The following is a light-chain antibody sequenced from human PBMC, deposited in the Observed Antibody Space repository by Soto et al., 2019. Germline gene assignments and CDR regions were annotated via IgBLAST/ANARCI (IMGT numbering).Light chain of an antibody. CDR2: GAS. CDR1: QSVNSN. CDR3: QQYGNFPYT. Sequence: TVMTQSPATVSVTPGERATLSCWASQSVNSNLAWYQQKLGQAPRVLIYGASSRATGVPDRVSGSGSGTDFTLTINRLEPEDFAVYYCQQYGNFPYTLGQRTKVDI. V-gene: IGKV3-20*01. J-gene: IGKJ2*01.